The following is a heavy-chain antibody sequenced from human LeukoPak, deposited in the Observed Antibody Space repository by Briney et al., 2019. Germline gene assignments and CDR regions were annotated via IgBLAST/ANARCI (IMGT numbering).Heavy chain of an antibody. CDR3: ARGLDCRSTSCYLDT. CDR2: INQDGSER. J-gene: IGHJ4*02. Sequence: GGSLRLSCAASGFTFTKYWMTWVRQDPGKGLEWVANINQDGSERFYVDSVKGRFTISRDNAKDSLYLQMNGLGAEDTAVYYCARGLDCRSTSCYLDTWGQETLVTVSP. CDR1: GFTFTKYW. V-gene: IGHV3-7*01. D-gene: IGHD2-2*01.